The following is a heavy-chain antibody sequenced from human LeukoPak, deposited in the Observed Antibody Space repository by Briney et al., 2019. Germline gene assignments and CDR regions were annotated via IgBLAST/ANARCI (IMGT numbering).Heavy chain of an antibody. V-gene: IGHV5-10-1*04. CDR3: ARPQVVVVTTVAFDI. CDR1: GYSFTSYW. D-gene: IGHD4-23*01. CDR2: IDPSDSYT. J-gene: IGHJ3*02. Sequence: GESLKISCKGSGYSFTSYWISWVRQMPGKGLEWMGRIDPSDSYTNYSPSFQGQVTISADKSISTAYLQWSSLKASDTAIYYCARPQVVVVTTVAFDIWGQGTMVTVSS.